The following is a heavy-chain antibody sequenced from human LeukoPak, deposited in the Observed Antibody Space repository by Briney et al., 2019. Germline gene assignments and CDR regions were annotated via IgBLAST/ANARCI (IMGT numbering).Heavy chain of an antibody. V-gene: IGHV3-48*03. Sequence: GGPLRLSCAASRFTFSNFEMNWVRQAPGKGLEWISYISSRGSSAFYADSVKGRFTISRDNAKNSLYLQMNDLRAEDTAVYFCSRLRYYDADYWGQGALVTVSS. CDR3: SRLRYYDADY. CDR2: ISSRGSSA. D-gene: IGHD3-22*01. CDR1: RFTFSNFE. J-gene: IGHJ4*02.